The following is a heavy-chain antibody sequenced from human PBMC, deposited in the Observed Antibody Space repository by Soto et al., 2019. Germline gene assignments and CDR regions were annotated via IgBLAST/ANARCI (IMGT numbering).Heavy chain of an antibody. CDR3: AREERDYLDSSGSLDY. V-gene: IGHV4-31*03. Sequence: QVQLQESGPGLVKPSQTLSLTCTVSGGSISSGGYYWTWIRQHPGKGLEWIGYIYYSGSTYYIPSLKSRVTISVDTSKNQFSLKLSSVTAADTAVYYCAREERDYLDSSGSLDYWGQGTLVTVSS. D-gene: IGHD3-22*01. J-gene: IGHJ4*02. CDR1: GGSISSGGYY. CDR2: IYYSGST.